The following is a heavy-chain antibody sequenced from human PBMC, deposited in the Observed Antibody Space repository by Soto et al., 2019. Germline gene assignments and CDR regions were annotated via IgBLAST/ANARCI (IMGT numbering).Heavy chain of an antibody. D-gene: IGHD1-7*01. Sequence: SETLSLTCTASGGSISSNSYYWGWIRQSPGKGLEWIGSIGYTGTIYYNPSLQSRVTISVDTSKNQFSLKLSSVTAADTAVYYCARGFRYFWTGTKDPGGDAFDIWGQGTMVTVSS. J-gene: IGHJ3*02. CDR3: ARGFRYFWTGTKDPGGDAFDI. V-gene: IGHV4-39*07. CDR1: GGSISSNSYY. CDR2: IGYTGTI.